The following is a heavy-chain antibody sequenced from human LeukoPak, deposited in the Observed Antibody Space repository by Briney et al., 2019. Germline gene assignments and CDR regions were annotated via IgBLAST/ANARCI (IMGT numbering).Heavy chain of an antibody. CDR3: AKGSYYDSSGSFYFDY. D-gene: IGHD3-22*01. CDR1: GFTSSSYA. Sequence: PGGSLRLSCAASGFTSSSYAMSWVRQAPGKGLEWVSGISGSGDNTYYADSVKGRFTISRDNSKNTLYVQVNSLETEDTAAYYCAKGSYYDSSGSFYFDYWGQGTLVTVSS. J-gene: IGHJ4*02. CDR2: ISGSGDNT. V-gene: IGHV3-23*01.